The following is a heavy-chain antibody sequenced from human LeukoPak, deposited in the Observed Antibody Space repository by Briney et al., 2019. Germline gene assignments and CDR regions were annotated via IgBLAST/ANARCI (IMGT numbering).Heavy chain of an antibody. V-gene: IGHV4-4*07. Sequence: SETLSLTCTVSGGSISSYYWSWIRQPAGKGLEWIGRIYTSGSTNYNPSLKSRVTMSVDTSKNQFSLKLSSVTAADTAVYYCARRRYYYGSGSSHYYYYYMDVWGKGTTVTISS. D-gene: IGHD3-10*01. CDR3: ARRRYYYGSGSSHYYYYYMDV. CDR2: IYTSGST. CDR1: GGSISSYY. J-gene: IGHJ6*03.